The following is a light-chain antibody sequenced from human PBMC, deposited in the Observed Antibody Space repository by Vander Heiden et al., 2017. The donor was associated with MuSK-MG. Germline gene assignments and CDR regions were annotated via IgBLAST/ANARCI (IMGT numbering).Light chain of an antibody. CDR3: QHYCSSPTYT. CDR2: GAS. Sequence: EIELTQSPCTLSFSPGVSATLSCRASQSVHTTYFAWYQQKPGQAPRLLMFGASTRATGIPDRFSGGGCGTDFTLTISRREPEDFAVYYCQHYCSSPTYTFGPGTKLEIK. J-gene: IGKJ2*01. CDR1: QSVHTTY. V-gene: IGKV3-20*01.